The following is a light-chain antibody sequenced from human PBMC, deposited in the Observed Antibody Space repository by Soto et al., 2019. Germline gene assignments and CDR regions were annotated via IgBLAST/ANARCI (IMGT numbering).Light chain of an antibody. CDR3: CSYAGGTTLYV. CDR1: SSDVGGYDL. V-gene: IGLV2-23*01. CDR2: EGN. Sequence: QSVLTQPASVSGSPGQSITISCTGTSSDVGGYDLVSWYQHHAGKAPKLIIYEGNKRPSGVPHRFSGSKSGNTASLTIFRLQAEDEADYYCCSYAGGTTLYVFGTGTKLTVL. J-gene: IGLJ1*01.